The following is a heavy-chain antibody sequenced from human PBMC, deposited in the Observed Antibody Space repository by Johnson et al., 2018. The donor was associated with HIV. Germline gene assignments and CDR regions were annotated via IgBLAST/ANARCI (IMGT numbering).Heavy chain of an antibody. V-gene: IGHV3-15*01. CDR3: AKCRGLGARGAFDI. J-gene: IGHJ3*02. CDR1: GFTFTNAW. Sequence: VQLVESGGGLVKPGGSLRLSCAASGFTFTNAWMHWVRQAPGKGLEWVGRIKRKTDGETTDYTTPVKGRFTISRDNSKNTLYLQMSSLRAEDTAVYYCAKCRGLGARGAFDIWGQGTMVTVSS. CDR2: IKRKTDGETT. D-gene: IGHD5-12*01.